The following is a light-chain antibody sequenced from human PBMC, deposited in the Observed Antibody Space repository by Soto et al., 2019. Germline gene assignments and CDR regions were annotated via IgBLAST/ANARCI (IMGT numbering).Light chain of an antibody. J-gene: IGKJ5*01. CDR1: QSVSSY. Sequence: EIVFTQSPATPSLSSGERATLSRRASQSVSSYLAWYQQKPGQAPRLLIYGASNRAAGIPARFSGLGSGTDFTLTISSLEPEDFAVYYCQQRSNWPSITFGQGTRLEIK. CDR2: GAS. V-gene: IGKV3-11*01. CDR3: QQRSNWPSIT.